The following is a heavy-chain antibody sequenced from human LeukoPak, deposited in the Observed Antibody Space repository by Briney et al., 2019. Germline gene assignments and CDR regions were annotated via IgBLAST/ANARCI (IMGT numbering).Heavy chain of an antibody. V-gene: IGHV3-33*01. CDR1: RFTFSSYG. CDR2: IWYDGSNK. CDR3: ARDNYGMDV. J-gene: IGHJ6*02. Sequence: GRSLRLSCAASRFTFSSYGMHWVRQAPGKGLEWVAVIWYDGSNKYYADSVKGRFTISRDNSKNTLYLQMNGLRAEDTAVYYCARDNYGMDVWGQGTTVTVSS.